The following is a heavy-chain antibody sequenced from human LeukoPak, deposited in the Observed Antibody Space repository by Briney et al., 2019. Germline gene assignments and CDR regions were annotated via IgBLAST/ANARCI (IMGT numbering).Heavy chain of an antibody. D-gene: IGHD2-2*01. J-gene: IGHJ3*02. CDR2: ISGSGGST. CDR1: GFTSSSYA. Sequence: GGSLRLSCAASGFTSSSYAMSWVRQAPGKGREWVSAISGSGGSTYYADSVKGRFTISRDNSKNTLYLQMNSLRAEDTAVYYCAKDEGPDIVVVGVAFDIWGQGTMVTVSS. CDR3: AKDEGPDIVVVGVAFDI. V-gene: IGHV3-23*01.